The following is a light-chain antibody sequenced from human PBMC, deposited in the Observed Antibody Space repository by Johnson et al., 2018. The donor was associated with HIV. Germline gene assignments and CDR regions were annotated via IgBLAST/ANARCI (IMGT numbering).Light chain of an antibody. V-gene: IGLV1-51*01. Sequence: QAVLTQPPSVSAAPGQKVTISCSGSSSNIGNNYVSWYQQLPGTAPKLLIYDNNKRPSGIPDRFSGSKSGTSATLGITGLQTGDEADYYCGTWDSSLSDNVVGTGSKVTVL. CDR1: SSNIGNNY. J-gene: IGLJ1*01. CDR3: GTWDSSLSDNV. CDR2: DNN.